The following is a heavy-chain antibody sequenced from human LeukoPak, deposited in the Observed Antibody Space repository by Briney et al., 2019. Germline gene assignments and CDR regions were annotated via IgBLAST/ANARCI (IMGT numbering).Heavy chain of an antibody. CDR3: TRAPTYSGSYYGY. J-gene: IGHJ4*02. D-gene: IGHD1-26*01. CDR2: IRSKAYGGTT. V-gene: IGHV3-49*04. Sequence: GGSLRLSCTASGFTFGDYAMSWVRQAPGKGLEWVGFIRSKAYGGTTEYAASVKGRFTISRDDSKSIAYLQMNSLKTEDTAVYYCTRAPTYSGSYYGYWGQGTLVTVSS. CDR1: GFTFGDYA.